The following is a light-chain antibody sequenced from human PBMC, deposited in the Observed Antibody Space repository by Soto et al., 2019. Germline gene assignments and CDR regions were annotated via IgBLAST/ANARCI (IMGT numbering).Light chain of an antibody. CDR2: GAV. Sequence: EIEVSQSPATLSVSPGERATLSCRASQNINSNLAWYQQKPGQAPRLLIFGAVTRATGVPVRFSGSGSGTEFTLTINSLQTEDFAIYYCQKYHQWPPLTFGQGTRLEIK. CDR1: QNINSN. V-gene: IGKV3-15*01. CDR3: QKYHQWPPLT. J-gene: IGKJ5*01.